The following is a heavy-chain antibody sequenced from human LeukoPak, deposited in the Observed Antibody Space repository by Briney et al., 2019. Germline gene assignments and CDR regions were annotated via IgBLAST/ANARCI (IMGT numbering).Heavy chain of an antibody. D-gene: IGHD2-2*01. CDR3: AKRRYCTSTRCYAFDP. CDR1: GFTFTTYW. Sequence: PGGSLRLSCAASGFTFTTYWMSWVRQAPGKGLEWVSGISDNGGSTYYADSVKGRFTISRDNSKNTLYLQMNSLRVEDTALYYCAKRRYCTSTRCYAFDPWGQGTLVTVSS. V-gene: IGHV3-23*01. J-gene: IGHJ5*02. CDR2: ISDNGGST.